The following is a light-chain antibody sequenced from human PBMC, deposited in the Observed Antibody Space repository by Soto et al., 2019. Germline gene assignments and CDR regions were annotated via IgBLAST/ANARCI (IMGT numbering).Light chain of an antibody. CDR2: GAS. CDR1: QSISRY. Sequence: IVWTQSPGTLSLSPGERTTLSCRASQSISRYLAWYQQKPGQGPRLLIYGASSRATGTPDRFSGSGSGTDFTLTINRLEPEDCALDYGQQYGSSPPTFGQGTKVEIK. CDR3: QQYGSSPPT. V-gene: IGKV3-20*01. J-gene: IGKJ1*01.